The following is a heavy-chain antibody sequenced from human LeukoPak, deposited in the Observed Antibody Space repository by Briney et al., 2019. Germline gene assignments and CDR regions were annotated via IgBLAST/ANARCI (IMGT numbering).Heavy chain of an antibody. Sequence: PGGSLRLSCAASGFSVSSNYINWVRQAPGKGLEWVSVSYSGGSTYYADSVKGRITISRDNSKNTLYLQMNSLRAEDTAVYYCARAYCGGDCYFDGWFDPWGQGTLVTVSS. V-gene: IGHV3-66*01. CDR1: GFSVSSNY. CDR2: SYSGGST. J-gene: IGHJ5*02. D-gene: IGHD2-21*02. CDR3: ARAYCGGDCYFDGWFDP.